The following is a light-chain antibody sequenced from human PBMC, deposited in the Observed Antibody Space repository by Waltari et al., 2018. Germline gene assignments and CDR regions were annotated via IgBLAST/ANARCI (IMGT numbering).Light chain of an antibody. CDR3: CSYAGKYTSV. CDR2: NVD. J-gene: IGLJ2*01. V-gene: IGLV2-11*01. Sequence: QSALTQPRSVSGSPGHSVTFSCPGTASDVGGYNTASWYHQHPGKVPKLIIYNVDQRPSGVPDRFSGSKSGNTASLTISGLQAEDEADYYCCSYAGKYTSVFGGGTKLTVL. CDR1: ASDVGGYNT.